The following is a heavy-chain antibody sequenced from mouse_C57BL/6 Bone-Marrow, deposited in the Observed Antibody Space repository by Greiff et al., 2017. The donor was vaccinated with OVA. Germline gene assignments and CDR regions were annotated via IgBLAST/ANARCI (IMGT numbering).Heavy chain of an antibody. D-gene: IGHD4-1*01. CDR2: INPNNGGT. CDR3: ARGRTGAWFAY. CDR1: GYTFTDYY. J-gene: IGHJ3*01. V-gene: IGHV1-26*01. Sequence: EVQLQQSGPELVKPGASVKISCKASGYTFTDYYMNWVKQSHGKSLEWIGDINPNNGGTSYNQKFKGKATLTVDKSSSTAYMELRSLTSEDSAVYYCARGRTGAWFAYWGQGTLVTVSA.